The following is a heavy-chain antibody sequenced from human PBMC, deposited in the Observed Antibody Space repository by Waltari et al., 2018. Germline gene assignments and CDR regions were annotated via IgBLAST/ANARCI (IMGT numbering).Heavy chain of an antibody. Sequence: EVQLVESGGGLVQPGGSLRLSCAASGFTFSSYEMNWVRPAPGKGLEWVSYISSRGSTIYYADSVKGRFTISRDNAKNSLYLQMNSLRAEDTAVYYCAKGYSTKYYYYGMDVWGQGTTVTVSS. CDR3: AKGYSTKYYYYGMDV. V-gene: IGHV3-48*03. D-gene: IGHD5-12*01. J-gene: IGHJ6*02. CDR1: GFTFSSYE. CDR2: ISSRGSTI.